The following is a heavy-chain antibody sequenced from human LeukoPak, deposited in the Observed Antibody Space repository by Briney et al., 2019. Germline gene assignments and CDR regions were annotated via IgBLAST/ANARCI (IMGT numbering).Heavy chain of an antibody. Sequence: ASVKVSCKASVYTFTSYDFSWVGQAPGQGLEWMGWISAYNGNTNYAQKLQGRVTMTTDTSTSTAYMELRSLRSGDTAVYYCARDAPVGATTPFDYWGQGTLVTVSS. J-gene: IGHJ4*02. CDR3: ARDAPVGATTPFDY. D-gene: IGHD1-26*01. CDR1: VYTFTSYD. V-gene: IGHV1-18*01. CDR2: ISAYNGNT.